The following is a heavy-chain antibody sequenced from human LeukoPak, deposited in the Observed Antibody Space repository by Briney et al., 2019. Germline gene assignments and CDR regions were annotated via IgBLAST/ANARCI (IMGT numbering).Heavy chain of an antibody. V-gene: IGHV4-61*02. CDR1: GDSISSGSFY. Sequence: EPSETLSLTCTVSGDSISSGSFYWSWIRQPAGKGLEWIGRIYTSGGTDYNPSLKSRVTISVDTSKNQFSLKLSFVTAADTAVYYCAREVMEWLLCLWDWGQGTLVTVSS. D-gene: IGHD3-3*01. J-gene: IGHJ4*02. CDR3: AREVMEWLLCLWD. CDR2: IYTSGGT.